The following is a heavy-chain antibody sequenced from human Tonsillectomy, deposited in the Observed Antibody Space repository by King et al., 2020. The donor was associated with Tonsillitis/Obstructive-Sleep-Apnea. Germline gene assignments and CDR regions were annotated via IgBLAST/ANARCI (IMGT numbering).Heavy chain of an antibody. D-gene: IGHD6-19*01. CDR3: VWGRGAWYGVD. Sequence: VQLVESGGGLVQPGGSLRLSCTASGFTFSDYWMNWVRQAPGKGLEWVANIKQDGSEKYYVDSVKGRFTISREKAKNSQYLQMNSLRVEDTAVYYCVWGRGAWYGVDWGQGTLVSVSS. V-gene: IGHV3-7*04. CDR1: GFTFSDYW. J-gene: IGHJ4*02. CDR2: IKQDGSEK.